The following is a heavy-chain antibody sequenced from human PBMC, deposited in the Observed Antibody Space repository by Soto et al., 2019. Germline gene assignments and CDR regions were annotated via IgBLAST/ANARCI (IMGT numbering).Heavy chain of an antibody. CDR1: GFFFNSPL. Sequence: GGSPEISCAAPGFFFNSPLMTWGRQAPGKGPEWVAYIKQDGSEKYYVDSVMGRFTMSRDNTQSSLSLQMNTLRDEDTAVYYCARVTSPGYFDSWGQGTLVTVSS. V-gene: IGHV3-7*05. CDR2: IKQDGSEK. J-gene: IGHJ4*02. CDR3: ARVTSPGYFDS.